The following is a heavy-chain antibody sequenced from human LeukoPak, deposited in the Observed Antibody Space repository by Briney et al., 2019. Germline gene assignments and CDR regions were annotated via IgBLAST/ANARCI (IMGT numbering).Heavy chain of an antibody. CDR1: GYTFTSYD. Sequence: ASVKVSCKASGYTFTSYDINWVRQATGQGLEWMGWMNPNSGNTGYAQKLQGRVTMTRNTSISTAYMELSSLRSEDTAVYYCARLRYCSSTSCYPNWFDPWGQGTLVTVSS. J-gene: IGHJ5*02. V-gene: IGHV1-8*01. D-gene: IGHD2-2*01. CDR2: MNPNSGNT. CDR3: ARLRYCSSTSCYPNWFDP.